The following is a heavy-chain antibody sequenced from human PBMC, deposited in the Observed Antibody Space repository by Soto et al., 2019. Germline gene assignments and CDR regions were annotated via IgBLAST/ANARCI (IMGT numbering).Heavy chain of an antibody. D-gene: IGHD6-19*01. CDR3: ARVAGSNFYYYGMDV. CDR1: GCSISNYY. CDR2: IYYSGST. V-gene: IGHV4-59*01. J-gene: IGHJ6*02. Sequence: SETLSLTCTVSGCSISNYYWSWIRQPPGKGLEWIGYIYYSGSTNYNPSLKSRVTISLDTSKNQFSLKLSSVTAADTAVYYCARVAGSNFYYYGMDVWGQGTTVTVSS.